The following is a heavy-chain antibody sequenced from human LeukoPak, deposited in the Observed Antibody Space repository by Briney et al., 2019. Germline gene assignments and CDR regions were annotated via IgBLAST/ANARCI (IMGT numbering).Heavy chain of an antibody. CDR2: IYHSGST. V-gene: IGHV4-38-2*02. Sequence: SETLSLTCTVFGYSISSGYYWGWIRQPPGKGLEWIGSIYHSGSTNYNPSLKSRVTISVDTSKNQFSLKLSSVTAADTAVYYCARDLSYYDILTGSWDAYGMDVWGQGTTVTVSS. CDR1: GYSISSGYY. J-gene: IGHJ6*02. CDR3: ARDLSYYDILTGSWDAYGMDV. D-gene: IGHD3-9*01.